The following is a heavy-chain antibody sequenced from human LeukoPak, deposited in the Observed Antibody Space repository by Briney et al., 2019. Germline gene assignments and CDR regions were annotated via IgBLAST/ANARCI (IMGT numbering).Heavy chain of an antibody. V-gene: IGHV3-21*01. CDR2: ISSSSSYI. CDR3: ASPDYGDSFFHY. CDR1: GFTFSSYS. D-gene: IGHD4-17*01. Sequence: GGSLRLSCAASGFTFSSYSMNWVRQAPGKGLEWVSSISSSSSYIYYADSVKGRFTISRDNAKNSLYLQMNSLRAEDTAVYYCASPDYGDSFFHYWAKRTLVTVSS. J-gene: IGHJ4*02.